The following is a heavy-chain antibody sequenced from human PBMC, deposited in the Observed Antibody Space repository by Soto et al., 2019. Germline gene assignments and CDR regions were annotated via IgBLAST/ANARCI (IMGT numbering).Heavy chain of an antibody. CDR2: ISYDGSNK. D-gene: IGHD4-17*01. CDR1: GFTFSSYA. V-gene: IGHV3-30-3*01. CDR3: ARDPKYGLLDY. J-gene: IGHJ4*02. Sequence: GSLRLSCAASGFTFSSYAMHWVRQAPGKGLEWVAVISYDGSNKYYADSVKGRFTISRDNSKNTLYLQMNSLRAEDTAVYYCARDPKYGLLDYWGQGTLVTVSS.